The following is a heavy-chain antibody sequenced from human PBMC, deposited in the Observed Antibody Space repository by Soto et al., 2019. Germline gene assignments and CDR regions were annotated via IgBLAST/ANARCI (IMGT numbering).Heavy chain of an antibody. V-gene: IGHV3-33*01. Sequence: PGGSLRLSCAASGFTFSNFGMHWVRQALGKGLEWVAFIWYDGSEKYNADSVQGRFTISRDNSKNTLYLQMNSLRAEDTAIYYCARSRETFDYWGQGTLVTVSS. CDR1: GFTFSNFG. J-gene: IGHJ4*02. CDR3: ARSRETFDY. CDR2: IWYDGSEK. D-gene: IGHD1-26*01.